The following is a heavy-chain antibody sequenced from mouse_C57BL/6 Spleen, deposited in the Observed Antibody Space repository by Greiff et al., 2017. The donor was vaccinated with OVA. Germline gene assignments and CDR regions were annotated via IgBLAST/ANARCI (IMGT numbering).Heavy chain of an antibody. Sequence: VQLQQSGAELVRPGTSVKLSCKASGFAFTNSFIAWVKQRPGQGLEWIGGINPGRGGTNYYQKFKGKATLTADKSSNTAYLQISSLTYEDSAVYFSARDYGSSPDVWGTGTTVTVAS. CDR1: GFAFTNSF. CDR3: ARDYGSSPDV. CDR2: INPGRGGT. V-gene: IGHV1-54*01. J-gene: IGHJ1*03. D-gene: IGHD1-1*01.